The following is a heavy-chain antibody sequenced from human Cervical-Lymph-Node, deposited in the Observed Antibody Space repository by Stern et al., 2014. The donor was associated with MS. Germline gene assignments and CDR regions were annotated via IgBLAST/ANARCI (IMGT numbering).Heavy chain of an antibody. Sequence: VQLQESGPGLVKPSQTLSLICTVSGGSISSGSYYWSWIRQYPGKGLEWIGCIHYSGSTYYNPSLRSRITMSLDTSQNHFSVKLTSVTAADTAVYYCAREGARGAAGTWGQGTLVTVSS. CDR3: AREGARGAAGT. CDR2: IHYSGST. V-gene: IGHV4-31*03. D-gene: IGHD1-26*01. J-gene: IGHJ5*02. CDR1: GGSISSGSYY.